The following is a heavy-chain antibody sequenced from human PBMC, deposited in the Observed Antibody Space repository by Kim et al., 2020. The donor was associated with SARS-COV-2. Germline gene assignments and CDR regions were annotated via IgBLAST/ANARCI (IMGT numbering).Heavy chain of an antibody. CDR1: GYIFSNSG. J-gene: IGHJ4*02. Sequence: ASVKVSCKTSGYIFSNSGISWVRQAPGQGLEWMAWISAYSDNINYAEKVKGRVTLTTDRSTSTAYMEVRSLTFDDTAVYLCAREIGQSWEAAGADFWGQGTLVTVST. V-gene: IGHV1-18*04. CDR2: ISAYSDNI. CDR3: AREIGQSWEAAGADF. D-gene: IGHD6-13*01.